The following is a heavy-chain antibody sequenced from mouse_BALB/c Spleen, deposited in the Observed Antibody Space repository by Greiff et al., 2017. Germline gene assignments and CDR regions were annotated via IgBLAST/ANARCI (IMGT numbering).Heavy chain of an antibody. CDR3: ARSKYGNSAWFAY. J-gene: IGHJ3*01. D-gene: IGHD2-10*02. V-gene: IGHV1S56*01. CDR2: IYPGNVNT. CDR1: GYTFTSYY. Sequence: VQLQESGPELVKPGASVRISCKASGYTFTSYYIHWVKQRPGQGLEWIGWIYPGNVNTKYNEKFKGKATLTADKSSSTAYMQLSSLTSEDSAVYFCARSKYGNSAWFAYWGQGTLVTVSA.